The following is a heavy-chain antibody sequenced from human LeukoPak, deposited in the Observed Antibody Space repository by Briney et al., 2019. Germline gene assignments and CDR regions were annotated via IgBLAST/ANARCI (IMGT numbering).Heavy chain of an antibody. CDR1: GGTFSSYA. CDR2: IIPILGIA. J-gene: IGHJ3*02. Sequence: SVKVSCKASGGTFSSYAISWVRQAPGQGLGWMGRIIPILGIANYAQKFQGRVTITADKSTSTAYMELSSLRSEDTAVYYCARGAYYDSSGYLAPSDAFDIWGQGTMVTVSS. CDR3: ARGAYYDSSGYLAPSDAFDI. V-gene: IGHV1-69*04. D-gene: IGHD3-22*01.